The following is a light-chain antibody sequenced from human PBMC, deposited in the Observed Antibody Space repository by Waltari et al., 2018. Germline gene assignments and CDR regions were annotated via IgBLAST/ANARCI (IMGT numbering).Light chain of an antibody. Sequence: QSVLTQPPPASGTPGQPVPIPCSGRAPNIGPNNVYWFQQLPETAPKLLIYRNDQRPSGVPDRFSGSKSVTSASLAISGLRSEDEASYYCASWDDNLSGSLFGGGTKLTVL. CDR3: ASWDDNLSGSL. CDR1: APNIGPNN. J-gene: IGLJ2*01. V-gene: IGLV1-47*01. CDR2: RND.